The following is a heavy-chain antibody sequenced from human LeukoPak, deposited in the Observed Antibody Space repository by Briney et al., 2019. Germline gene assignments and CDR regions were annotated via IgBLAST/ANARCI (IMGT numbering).Heavy chain of an antibody. Sequence: PGGSLRLSCAASGFSVDTTFMTWVRQAPVKGLEWVSLIYPGGSTYYADTVKGRFTISRDNSKNKMYLQMNSLRAEDTAVYYCARLRGGYYVDYWGQGTLVTVSS. V-gene: IGHV3-66*04. J-gene: IGHJ4*02. D-gene: IGHD3-16*01. CDR2: IYPGGST. CDR1: GFSVDTTF. CDR3: ARLRGGYYVDY.